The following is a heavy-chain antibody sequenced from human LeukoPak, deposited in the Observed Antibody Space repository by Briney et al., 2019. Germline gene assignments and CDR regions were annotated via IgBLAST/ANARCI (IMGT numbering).Heavy chain of an antibody. D-gene: IGHD3-22*01. V-gene: IGHV3-11*04. J-gene: IGHJ3*02. CDR1: GFTFSDFY. Sequence: GGSLRLSCAASGFTFSDFYMTWIRQAPGKGLELISYITRAGSTYYAGSVKGRFTISRDNAKNSLYLQMNSLRAEDTAVSYCARVREYDSSGPNDAFDIWGQGTMVTVSS. CDR3: ARVREYDSSGPNDAFDI. CDR2: ITRAGST.